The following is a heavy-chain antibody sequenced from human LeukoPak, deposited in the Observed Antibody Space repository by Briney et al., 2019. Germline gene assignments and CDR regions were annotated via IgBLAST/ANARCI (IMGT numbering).Heavy chain of an antibody. CDR1: GGTFSSYA. CDR3: AQRVRGVTAD. J-gene: IGHJ4*02. Sequence: SVKVSCKASGGTFSSYAISWVRQAPGQGLEWMGGIIPIFGTANYAQKFQGRVTITTDESTSTAYMELSSLRSEDTAVYYCAQRVRGVTADWGQGTLVTVSS. CDR2: IIPIFGTA. V-gene: IGHV1-69*05. D-gene: IGHD3-10*01.